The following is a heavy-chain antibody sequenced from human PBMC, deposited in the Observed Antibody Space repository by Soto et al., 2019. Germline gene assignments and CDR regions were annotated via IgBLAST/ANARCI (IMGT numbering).Heavy chain of an antibody. CDR2: ISYDGSNT. D-gene: IGHD1-26*01. J-gene: IGHJ4*02. CDR3: AKEGGLSGSYYISSSYYFDY. Sequence: QVQLVESGGGVVQPGRSLRVSCAASGFTFSSYGMHWVRQAPGKGLEWVAIISYDGSNTYYADSVKGRFTISRDNSKNTLYLQMNSLRAEDTSVYYCAKEGGLSGSYYISSSYYFDYWGQGTLVTVSS. CDR1: GFTFSSYG. V-gene: IGHV3-30*18.